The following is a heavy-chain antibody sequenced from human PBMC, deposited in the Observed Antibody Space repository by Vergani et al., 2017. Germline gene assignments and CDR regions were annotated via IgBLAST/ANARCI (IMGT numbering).Heavy chain of an antibody. D-gene: IGHD6-6*01. J-gene: IGHJ6*02. V-gene: IGHV3-23*04. CDR2: ISVSGGST. CDR3: AKYLWGAPSRSGIAARDYYYYGMDV. Sequence: EVQLVESGEGLVQPGGSLRLSCAASGFTFSSYAMSWVRQAPGKGLEWVSAISVSGGSTYYADSVKGRFTISRDNSKNTLYLQMNSLRAEDTAVYYCAKYLWGAPSRSGIAARDYYYYGMDVWGQGTTVTVSS. CDR1: GFTFSSYA.